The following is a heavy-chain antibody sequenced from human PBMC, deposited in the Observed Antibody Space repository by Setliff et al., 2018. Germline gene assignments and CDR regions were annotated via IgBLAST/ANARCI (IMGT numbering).Heavy chain of an antibody. CDR1: GDSINTPTYH. J-gene: IGHJ5*02. CDR2: IYYTGIT. V-gene: IGHV4-39*01. D-gene: IGHD2-2*01. Sequence: KPSETLSLTCTVSGDSINTPTYHWGWVRQPPGKGLEWIGLIYYTGITYYNPSLKSRVTIPEDMSENQISLKLNPVTAADTAVYYCVRTFNGSPADRWGQGTLVTVSS. CDR3: VRTFNGSPADR.